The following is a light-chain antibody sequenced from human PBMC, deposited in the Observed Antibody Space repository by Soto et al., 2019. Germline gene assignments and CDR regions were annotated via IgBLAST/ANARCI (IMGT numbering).Light chain of an antibody. V-gene: IGKV1-17*01. CDR2: AAS. CDR1: QGIRND. J-gene: IGKJ1*01. CDR3: QQYNSYLWT. Sequence: TKMTLSAASLSPTVRNRVTIPCRASQGIRNDLGWYQQKPGKAPKFPIYAASSLQSGVPSRFSGSGSGTEFTLTISSLQPDDFAPYYCQQYNSYLWTFAQGTMADI.